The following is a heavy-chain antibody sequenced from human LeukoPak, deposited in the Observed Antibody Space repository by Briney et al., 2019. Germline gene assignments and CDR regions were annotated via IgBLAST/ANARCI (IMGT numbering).Heavy chain of an antibody. CDR2: ISSSSNII. Sequence: PGGSLRPSCAASGFTFSNYNMNWVRQPPGKGLQWVSYISSSSNIIYYADSVKGRFTISRDNAKNSLFLQMNSLRAEDTAVYYCARDFAREFTIDYWGQGTLVTVSS. J-gene: IGHJ4*02. D-gene: IGHD3-10*01. V-gene: IGHV3-48*01. CDR3: ARDFAREFTIDY. CDR1: GFTFSNYN.